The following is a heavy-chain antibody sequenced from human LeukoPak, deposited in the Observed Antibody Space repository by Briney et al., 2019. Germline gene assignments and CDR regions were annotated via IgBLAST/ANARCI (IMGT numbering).Heavy chain of an antibody. J-gene: IGHJ4*02. CDR2: ISRSGGTT. CDR3: AKRGVVIRVILVGFHKEAYYFDS. V-gene: IGHV3-23*01. Sequence: GGSLRLSCAASGFTFSTYAMSWVRQAPGKGLGWVSVISRSGGTTHYADSVKGRFTISRDNPRNTLYLQMNSLRAEDTAVYFCAKRGVVIRVILVGFHKEAYYFDSWGQGALVTVSS. D-gene: IGHD3-22*01. CDR1: GFTFSTYA.